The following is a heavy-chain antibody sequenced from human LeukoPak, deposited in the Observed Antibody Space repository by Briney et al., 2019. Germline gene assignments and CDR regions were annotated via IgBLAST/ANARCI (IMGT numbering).Heavy chain of an antibody. D-gene: IGHD3-10*01. CDR2: IYYRGST. V-gene: IGHV4-31*03. CDR3: ARAGDSWYFDY. J-gene: IGHJ4*02. CDR1: GGSISSGGYY. Sequence: SETLPLTCTVPGGSISSGGYYWSWIRQHPGKGLEWIGYIYYRGSTYYNPSLKSRVTISVDTSKNQFSLKLSSVTAADMAVYYCARAGDSWYFDYWGQGTLVTVSS.